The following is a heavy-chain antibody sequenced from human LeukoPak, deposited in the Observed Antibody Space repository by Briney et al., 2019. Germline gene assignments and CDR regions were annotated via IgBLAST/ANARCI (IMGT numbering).Heavy chain of an antibody. CDR1: GYTFTSYY. J-gene: IGHJ4*02. Sequence: ASVKVSCKASGYTFTSYYMHWVRQAPGQGLEWMGIINPSGGSTSYAQKFQGRVTMTRDTSTSTVYMELSSLRSEDTAVYYCARDPPAGTTPLGFDYWGQGTLVTVSS. CDR2: INPSGGST. V-gene: IGHV1-46*01. D-gene: IGHD1-1*01. CDR3: ARDPPAGTTPLGFDY.